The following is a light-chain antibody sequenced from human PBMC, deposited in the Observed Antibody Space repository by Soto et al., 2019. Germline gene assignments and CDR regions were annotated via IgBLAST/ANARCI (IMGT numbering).Light chain of an antibody. CDR2: STN. CDR3: VLYMGSGIWV. V-gene: IGLV8-61*01. CDR1: SGSVSTSYY. Sequence: QDVVTQEPSFSVSPGGTVTLTCGLSSGSVSTSYYPSWYQQTPGQAPRTLIYSTNTRSSGVPDRFSGSILGNKVALTITGAQADDESDYYCVLYMGSGIWVFGGGTKLTV. J-gene: IGLJ3*02.